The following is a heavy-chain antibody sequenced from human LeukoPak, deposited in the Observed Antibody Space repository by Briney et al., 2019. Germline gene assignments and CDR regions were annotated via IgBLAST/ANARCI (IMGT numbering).Heavy chain of an antibody. Sequence: SGTLSLTCTVSGGSIGNYYWNWIRQPPGKGLEWIGYIYYTGGTDYNPSLKSRVTISVDTSKNQISLKLRSVTAADTAVYYCARVSGLTSGYYYSDYWGQGTLVTVSS. J-gene: IGHJ4*02. D-gene: IGHD3-3*01. CDR2: IYYTGGT. V-gene: IGHV4-59*01. CDR3: ARVSGLTSGYYYSDY. CDR1: GGSIGNYY.